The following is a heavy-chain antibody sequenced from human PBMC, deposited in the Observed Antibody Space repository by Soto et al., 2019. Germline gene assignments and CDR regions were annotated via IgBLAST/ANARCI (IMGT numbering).Heavy chain of an antibody. Sequence: EVQLLESGGGLVQPGGSLRLSCAASGFTFSSYAMSWVRQAPGKGLEWVSAISGSGGSTYYADSVKGRFTISRDNSKNTLYRQMNSLRAEDTAVYYCAKDRVRLELRTANWFDPWGQGTLVTVSS. CDR1: GFTFSSYA. CDR2: ISGSGGST. V-gene: IGHV3-23*01. J-gene: IGHJ5*02. D-gene: IGHD1-7*01. CDR3: AKDRVRLELRTANWFDP.